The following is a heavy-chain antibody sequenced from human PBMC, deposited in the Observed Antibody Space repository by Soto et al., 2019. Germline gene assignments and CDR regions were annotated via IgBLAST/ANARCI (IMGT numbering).Heavy chain of an antibody. V-gene: IGHV1-69*02. CDR2: IIPILGIA. D-gene: IGHD4-17*01. Sequence: QVRLVQSGAEVKKPGSSVKVSCKASGGTFSSYTISWVRQAPGQGLEWMGRIIPILGIANYAQKFQGRVTITADKSTSTAYMELSSLRSEDTAVYYCAVNPTVTTALFDYWGQGTLVTVSS. J-gene: IGHJ4*02. CDR3: AVNPTVTTALFDY. CDR1: GGTFSSYT.